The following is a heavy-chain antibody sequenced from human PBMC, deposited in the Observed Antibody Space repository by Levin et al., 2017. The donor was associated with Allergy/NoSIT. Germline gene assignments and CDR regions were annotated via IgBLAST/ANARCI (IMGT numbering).Heavy chain of an antibody. CDR2: TNEDENVK. J-gene: IGHJ4*02. CDR3: SRDLLGADDY. CDR1: GFTFSRYW. V-gene: IGHV3-74*01. Sequence: GGSLRLSCAASGFTFSRYWMHWVRQAPGKGLEWVSRTNEDENVKNYADSVKGRFTISRDNVKNMLYLQMNSPRVADTAMYYCSRDLLGADDYWGQGTLVTVSS.